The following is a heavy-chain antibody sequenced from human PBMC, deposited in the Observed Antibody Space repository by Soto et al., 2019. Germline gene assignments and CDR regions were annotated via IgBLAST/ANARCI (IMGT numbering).Heavy chain of an antibody. CDR2: IIPIFGTA. D-gene: IGHD6-13*01. V-gene: IGHV1-69*13. CDR1: GGTFSSYA. CDR3: ERATPGIAADGTGDY. Sequence: GASVKVSCKASGGTFSSYAISWVRQAPGQGLEWMGGIIPIFGTANYAQKFQGRVTITADESTSTAYMELSSLRSEDTAVYYCERATPGIAADGTGDYWGKGPLGNV. J-gene: IGHJ4*02.